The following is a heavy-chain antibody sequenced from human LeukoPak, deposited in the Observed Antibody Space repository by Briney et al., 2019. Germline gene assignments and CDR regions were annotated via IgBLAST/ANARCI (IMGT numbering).Heavy chain of an antibody. J-gene: IGHJ6*03. CDR3: ARTAGVLSDYYYYMDV. D-gene: IGHD2-2*01. CDR1: GFTFSSYS. V-gene: IGHV3-21*01. CDR2: ISSSSSYI. Sequence: KPGGSLRLSCAASGFTFSSYSMNWVRQAPGKGLEWVSSISSSSSYIYYADSVKGRFTISRDNAKNSLYLQMNSLRAEDTAVYSCARTAGVLSDYYYYMDVWGKGTTVTVSS.